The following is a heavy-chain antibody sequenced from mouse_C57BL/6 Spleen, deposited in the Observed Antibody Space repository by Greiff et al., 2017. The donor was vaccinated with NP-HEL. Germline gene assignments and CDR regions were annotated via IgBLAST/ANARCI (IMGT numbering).Heavy chain of an antibody. J-gene: IGHJ2*01. CDR2: IDPETGGT. D-gene: IGHD2-3*01. CDR3: TRYHRDGFFDY. CDR1: GYTFTDYE. V-gene: IGHV1-15*01. Sequence: VQLQQSGAELVRPGASVTLSCKASGYTFTDYEMHWVKQTPVHGLEWIGAIDPETGGTAYNQKFKGKAILTADKSSSTAYMELRSLTAEDSAVYYCTRYHRDGFFDYWGQGTTRTVCS.